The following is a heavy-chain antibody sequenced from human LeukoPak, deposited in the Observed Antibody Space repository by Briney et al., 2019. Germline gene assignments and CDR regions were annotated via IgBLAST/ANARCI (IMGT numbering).Heavy chain of an antibody. CDR3: ARENLDYGDYRVYAFDI. CDR2: INPSGGST. D-gene: IGHD4-17*01. CDR1: GYTFTSYY. V-gene: IGHV1-46*01. J-gene: IGHJ3*02. Sequence: ASVKVSCKASGYTFTSYYMHWVRQAPGQGLEWMGIINPSGGSTSYAQKFQGKVTMTRDTSTSTVYMELSSLRSEDTAVYYCARENLDYGDYRVYAFDIWGQGTMVTVSS.